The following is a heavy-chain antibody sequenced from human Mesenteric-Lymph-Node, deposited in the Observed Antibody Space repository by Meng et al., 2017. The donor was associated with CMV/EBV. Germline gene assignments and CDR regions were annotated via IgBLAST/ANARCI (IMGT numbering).Heavy chain of an antibody. CDR3: ARGGVVAATPIWNH. Sequence: GLYGATLSGHYWSWIRQVPGQGLEWIGEINHSEATDYNPSLKGRATISIDTSNNQLSLKMTSVTAADTAVYYCARGGVVAATPIWNHWGQGTLVTVSS. CDR1: GATLSGHY. CDR2: INHSEAT. V-gene: IGHV4-34*01. J-gene: IGHJ5*02. D-gene: IGHD2-15*01.